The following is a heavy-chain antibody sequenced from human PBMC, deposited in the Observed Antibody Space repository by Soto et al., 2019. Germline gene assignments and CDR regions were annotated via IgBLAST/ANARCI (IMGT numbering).Heavy chain of an antibody. CDR1: GGSISSYY. D-gene: IGHD3-22*01. J-gene: IGHJ4*02. CDR3: ARWAPYYDSSGYYHENFDY. V-gene: IGHV4-59*01. CDR2: IYYSGST. Sequence: SETLSLTCTVSGGSISSYYWSWIRQPPGRGLEWIGYIYYSGSTNYNPSLKSRVTISVDTSKNQFSLKLSSVTAADTAVYYCARWAPYYDSSGYYHENFDYWGQGTQVTVSS.